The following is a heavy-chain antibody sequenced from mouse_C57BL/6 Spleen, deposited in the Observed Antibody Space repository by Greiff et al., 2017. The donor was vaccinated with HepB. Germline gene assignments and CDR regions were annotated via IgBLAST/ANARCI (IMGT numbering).Heavy chain of an antibody. Sequence: VQLQQPGAELVKPGASVKLSCKASGYTFTSYGMHWVKQRPGQGLEWIGMIHPNSGSTNYNEKFKSKATLTVDKSSSTAYMQLSSLTSEDSAVYYCARPRDGYFDYWGQGTTLTVSS. J-gene: IGHJ2*01. D-gene: IGHD2-3*01. V-gene: IGHV1-64*01. CDR3: ARPRDGYFDY. CDR1: GYTFTSYG. CDR2: IHPNSGST.